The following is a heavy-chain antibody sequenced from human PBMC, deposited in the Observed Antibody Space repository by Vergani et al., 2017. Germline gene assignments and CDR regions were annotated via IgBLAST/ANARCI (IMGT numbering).Heavy chain of an antibody. CDR3: AKETYCSSSTCPHV. CDR2: ITFSGDST. D-gene: IGHD2-2*01. CDR1: GFTFSSYS. V-gene: IGHV3-23*04. J-gene: IGHJ4*02. Sequence: EVQLVESGGGLVKPGGSLRLSCAASGFTFSSYSMNWVRQAPGKGLEWVSSITFSGDSTYYADSVKGRFTISRDNSKNTLYLQMNSLRAEDTAVYYCAKETYCSSSTCPHVWGQGTLVTVSS.